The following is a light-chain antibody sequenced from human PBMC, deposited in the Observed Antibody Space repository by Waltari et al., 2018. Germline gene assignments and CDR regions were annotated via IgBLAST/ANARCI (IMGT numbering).Light chain of an antibody. J-gene: IGKJ5*01. V-gene: IGKV1-9*01. CDR2: GAS. CDR3: QQLNSYPIT. CDR1: QGISSH. Sequence: DIQLTQSPSFLSASVGDRVTITCRASQGISSHLAWYQKKPGKAPKLLIYGASTLGSGVPSGFSGGGSGTEFTLTISSLQPEDFATYYCQQLNSYPITFGQG.